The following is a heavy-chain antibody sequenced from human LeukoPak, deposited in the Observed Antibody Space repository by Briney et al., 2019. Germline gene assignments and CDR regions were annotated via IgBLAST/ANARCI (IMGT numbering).Heavy chain of an antibody. CDR2: VHTTSGNT. V-gene: IGHV4-4*07. J-gene: IGHJ4*02. Sequence: TPSETLSLTCSVDTVNHYHWNWVRQSAGTGLEWIGRVHTTSGNTFANPSLWGRVTVSIDTTKNEFLLQLTSMTAADTAVYHCARELRNIGEYYFDYWGQGVPVTVSS. CDR1: TVNHYH. D-gene: IGHD1-14*01. CDR3: ARELRNIGEYYFDY.